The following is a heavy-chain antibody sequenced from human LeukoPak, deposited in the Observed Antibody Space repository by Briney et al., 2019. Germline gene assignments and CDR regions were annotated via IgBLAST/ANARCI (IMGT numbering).Heavy chain of an antibody. CDR1: GGSISSYY. CDR2: ISYSGST. D-gene: IGHD2-15*01. V-gene: IGHV4-59*01. CDR3: ARGEGIFTYYYYMDV. J-gene: IGHJ6*03. Sequence: SETLSLTCSVSGGSISSYYWNWIRQPPGKGLEWIGSISYSGSTNYNPSLESRVTISVDTSKNQFSLKLSSVTAADTAVYYCARGEGIFTYYYYMDVWGKGTTVTISS.